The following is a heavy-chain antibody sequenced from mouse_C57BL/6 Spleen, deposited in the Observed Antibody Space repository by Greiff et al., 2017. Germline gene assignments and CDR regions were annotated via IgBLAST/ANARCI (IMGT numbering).Heavy chain of an antibody. Sequence: VQLQQSGPELVKPGASVKISCKASGYTFTDYYMNWVKQSHGKSLEWIGDINPNNGGTSYNQKFKGKATLTVDKSSSTAYMELRSLKSEDSAVYYCASYDYWYFDVWGTGTTVTVSS. CDR2: INPNNGGT. CDR3: ASYDYWYFDV. J-gene: IGHJ1*03. V-gene: IGHV1-26*01. CDR1: GYTFTDYY. D-gene: IGHD2-3*01.